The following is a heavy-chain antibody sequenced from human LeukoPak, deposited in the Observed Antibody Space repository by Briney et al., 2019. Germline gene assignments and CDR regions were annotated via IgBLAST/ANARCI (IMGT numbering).Heavy chain of an antibody. J-gene: IGHJ4*02. V-gene: IGHV3-7*04. Sequence: GGSLRLSCAASGFPFSSYWMAWVRQAPGKGLGWVATITLDGSDSYYVDSVKGRFTVSRDNAKNSLYLQMNSLRVEDTAVFYCTTENWYVFANWGQGSLVTVSS. CDR2: ITLDGSDS. CDR1: GFPFSSYW. D-gene: IGHD1-1*01. CDR3: TTENWYVFAN.